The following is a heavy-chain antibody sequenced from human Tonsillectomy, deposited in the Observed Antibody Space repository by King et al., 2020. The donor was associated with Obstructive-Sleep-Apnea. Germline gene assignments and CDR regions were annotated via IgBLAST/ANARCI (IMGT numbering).Heavy chain of an antibody. Sequence: VQLQQWGAGLLKPSETLSLTCAVYGGSFSGYYWSWIGQPPGKGLEWIGEINHSGRTNYKPSLKSRVTISVDTSKNQFSLKLSSVTAADTAVYYCARVLGNSGPWGQGTLVTVSS. CDR3: ARVLGNSGP. V-gene: IGHV4-34*01. D-gene: IGHD4-23*01. CDR2: INHSGRT. CDR1: GGSFSGYY. J-gene: IGHJ5*02.